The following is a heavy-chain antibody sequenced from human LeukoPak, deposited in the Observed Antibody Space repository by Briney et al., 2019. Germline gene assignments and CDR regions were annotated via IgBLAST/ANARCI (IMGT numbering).Heavy chain of an antibody. D-gene: IGHD6-19*01. V-gene: IGHV6-1*01. J-gene: IGHJ4*02. CDR2: TYYRSKLYS. Sequence: SQTLSLTCAISGDIVSTNSAAWHWIRQSPSRGLECLGRTYYRSKLYSDYGLSVKSRISIYPDKSKNQFSLQLNSVTPEDTAVYYCARDSSGWPVLDYWGQGTLVTVSS. CDR1: GDIVSTNSAA. CDR3: ARDSSGWPVLDY.